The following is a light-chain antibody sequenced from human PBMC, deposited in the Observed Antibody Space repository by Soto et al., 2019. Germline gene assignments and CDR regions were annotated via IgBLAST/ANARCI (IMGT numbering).Light chain of an antibody. CDR2: DVS. V-gene: IGLV2-14*01. J-gene: IGLJ1*01. CDR3: SSYTSSGFYV. Sequence: QSVLTQPASVSGSPGQSITISCSGTSSDVGGYNYVSWYQQHTGKAPKLMIYDVSDRPSGVSSRFSGSKSGNTASLTISGPQAEDEAEYYCSSYTSSGFYVFGTGTKVTVL. CDR1: SSDVGGYNY.